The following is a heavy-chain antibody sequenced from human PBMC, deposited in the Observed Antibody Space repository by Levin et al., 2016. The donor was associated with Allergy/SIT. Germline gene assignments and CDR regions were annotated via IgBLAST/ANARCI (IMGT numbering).Heavy chain of an antibody. D-gene: IGHD3-22*01. CDR1: GFSLTTSGLG. J-gene: IGHJ1*01. Sequence: SGPTLVKPTQTLTLTCTFSGFSLTTSGLGVGWIRQPPGGALEWLALIYWDDDKRYSPSLRSRLTITKDTSKNQVVLTMANMDPVDTATYFCTHTNYDSTSLSPIPFQHWGQGTRVTVSS. V-gene: IGHV2-5*02. CDR3: THTNYDSTSLSPIPFQH. CDR2: IYWDDDK.